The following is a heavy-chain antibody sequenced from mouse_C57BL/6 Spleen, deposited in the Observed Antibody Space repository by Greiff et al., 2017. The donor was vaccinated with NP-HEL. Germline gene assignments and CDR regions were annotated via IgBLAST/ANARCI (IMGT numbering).Heavy chain of an antibody. CDR1: GYTFTDYY. Sequence: VQLQQSGPELVKPGASVKISCKASGYTFTDYYMNWVKQSHGKSLEWIGDINPNNGGTSYNQKFKGKATLTVDKSSSTAYMELRSLTSEDSAVYYCARDDYGSAYWGQGTLVTVSA. J-gene: IGHJ3*01. CDR3: ARDDYGSAY. V-gene: IGHV1-26*01. D-gene: IGHD2-4*01. CDR2: INPNNGGT.